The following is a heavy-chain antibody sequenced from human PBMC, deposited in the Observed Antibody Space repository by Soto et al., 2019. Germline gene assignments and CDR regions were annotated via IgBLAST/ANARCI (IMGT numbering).Heavy chain of an antibody. J-gene: IGHJ4*02. CDR3: ALLYYYDSSGYSTSPY. D-gene: IGHD3-22*01. V-gene: IGHV1-18*01. CDR2: ISAYNGNT. Sequence: VASVKVSCKASGYTFTSYGISWVRQAPGQGLEWMGWISAYNGNTNYAQKLQGRVTMTTDTSTSTAYMELRSLRSDDTAVYYCALLYYYDSSGYSTSPYWGQGTLVTVSS. CDR1: GYTFTSYG.